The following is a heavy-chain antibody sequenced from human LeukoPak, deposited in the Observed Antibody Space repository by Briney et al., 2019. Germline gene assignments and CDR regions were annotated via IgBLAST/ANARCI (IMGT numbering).Heavy chain of an antibody. J-gene: IGHJ4*02. CDR3: ARGYDSSGYSPSDY. Sequence: ASVKVSCKASGYTFTSYGISWVRQAPGQGLEWMGRIIPILGIANYAQKFQGRVTITADKSTSTAYMELSSLRSEDTAVYYCARGYDSSGYSPSDYWGQGTLVTVSS. CDR1: GYTFTSYG. CDR2: IIPILGIA. V-gene: IGHV1-69*04. D-gene: IGHD3-22*01.